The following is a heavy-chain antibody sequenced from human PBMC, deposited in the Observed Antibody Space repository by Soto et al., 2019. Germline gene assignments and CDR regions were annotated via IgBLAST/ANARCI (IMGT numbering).Heavy chain of an antibody. V-gene: IGHV2-5*02. CDR2: IYWDDDT. J-gene: IGHJ4*02. Sequence: QITLKESGPTLVKPTQTLTLTCNFSGFSLSTYGVGVGWIRQPPGKALEWLALIYWDDDTRFSPSLNSRLAITKATSKSQVVLTMTHMDPVDTATYYCAHRPGFSMAFDYWGPGSLVTVSS. D-gene: IGHD3-10*01. CDR3: AHRPGFSMAFDY. CDR1: GFSLSTYGVG.